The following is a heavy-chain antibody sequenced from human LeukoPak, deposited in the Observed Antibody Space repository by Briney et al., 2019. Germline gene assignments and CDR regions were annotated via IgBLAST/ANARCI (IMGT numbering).Heavy chain of an antibody. CDR1: GFTVSSYG. D-gene: IGHD6-13*01. CDR3: AKARIAAAGTGAFDV. V-gene: IGHV3-23*01. J-gene: IGHJ3*01. Sequence: GGSLRLSCAASGFTVSSYGMTWVRQAPGKGLEWVSAFSATDGSAQYAESVRGRFTVSRDNSKNSLYLQMNSLRDEDTAVYFRAKARIAAAGTGAFDVWGQGTMVTVSS. CDR2: FSATDGSA.